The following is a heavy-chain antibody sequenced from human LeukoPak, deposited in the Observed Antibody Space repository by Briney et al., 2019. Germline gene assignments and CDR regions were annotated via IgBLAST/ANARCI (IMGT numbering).Heavy chain of an antibody. CDR2: ISDTGNT. V-gene: IGHV4-59*01. J-gene: IGHJ4*02. Sequence: ETLSLTCTVSGGSISSYYWSWIRQPPGQGREWIGYISDTGNTNYSPSLKSRVTISLDTSKNQFSLKLSSVTTADTAVYYCARSTTTFDDWGQGTLVTVSS. D-gene: IGHD4-11*01. CDR3: ARSTTTFDD. CDR1: GGSISSYY.